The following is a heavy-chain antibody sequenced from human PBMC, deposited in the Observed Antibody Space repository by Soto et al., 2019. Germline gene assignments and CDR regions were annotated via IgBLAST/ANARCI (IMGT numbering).Heavy chain of an antibody. CDR2: IYPSDSDT. V-gene: IGHV5-51*03. D-gene: IGHD3-3*01. CDR3: ARVGCYSVTCYPNDGFHT. Sequence: EVQLVQSGAELKKPGESLKISCKCSGYTFPTYWIGWVRQMPGKGLEWMGIIYPSDSDTRYSPSFQGQVTISADKSISTAYLQSSSLKSPHTAMYYSARVGCYSVTCYPNDGFHTWGQGTMVTVSS. CDR1: GYTFPTYW. J-gene: IGHJ3*02.